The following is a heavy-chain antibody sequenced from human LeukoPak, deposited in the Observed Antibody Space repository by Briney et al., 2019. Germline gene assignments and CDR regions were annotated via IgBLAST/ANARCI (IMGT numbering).Heavy chain of an antibody. J-gene: IGHJ1*01. Sequence: NPSETLFLTCTVSGYSISSGYYWGWIRQPPGKGLEWIGSIYHSGSTYYNPSLKSRVTISVDTSKNQFSLKLSSVTAADTAVYYCARVGYYDSSGQPAWGQGTLVTVSS. CDR2: IYHSGST. CDR3: ARVGYYDSSGQPA. D-gene: IGHD3-22*01. V-gene: IGHV4-38-2*02. CDR1: GYSISSGYY.